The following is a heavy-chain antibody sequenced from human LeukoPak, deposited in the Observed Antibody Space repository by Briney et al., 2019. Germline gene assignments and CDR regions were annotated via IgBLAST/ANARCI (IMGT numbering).Heavy chain of an antibody. D-gene: IGHD5-12*01. V-gene: IGHV1-69*01. CDR3: EATRGFGDFDY. CDR2: IIPIFGTA. CDR1: GGTFSSYA. J-gene: IGHJ4*02. Sequence: ASVKASCKASGGTFSSYAISWVRQAPGQGLEWMGGIIPIFGTANYAQKFQGRVTITADESTSTAYMELSSLRSEDTAVYYCEATRGFGDFDYWGQGTLVTVSS.